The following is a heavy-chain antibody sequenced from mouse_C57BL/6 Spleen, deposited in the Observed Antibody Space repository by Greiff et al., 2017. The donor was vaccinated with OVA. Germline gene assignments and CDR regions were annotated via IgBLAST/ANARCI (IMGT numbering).Heavy chain of an antibody. V-gene: IGHV1-50*01. CDR3: ARSFYGSSPAWFAY. D-gene: IGHD1-1*01. Sequence: VQLQQPGAELVKPGASVKLSCKASGYTFTSYWMQWVKQRPGPGLEWIGEIDPSDSYTNYNQKFKGKATLTVDTSSSTAYMQLSSLTSEDSAVYYCARSFYGSSPAWFAYWGQGTLVTVSA. CDR2: IDPSDSYT. J-gene: IGHJ3*01. CDR1: GYTFTSYW.